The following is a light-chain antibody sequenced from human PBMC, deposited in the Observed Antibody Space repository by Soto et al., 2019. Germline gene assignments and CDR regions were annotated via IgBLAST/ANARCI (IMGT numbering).Light chain of an antibody. Sequence: DIQMTQSPSTLSASVGERVTITCRASRSASDWLAWYQQRPGEAPRMLISKASTLESGVPSRFNGSGSGTHFTLTITSLQPDDSATYYCKQYTSYSATFGQGTKVDIK. CDR3: KQYTSYSAT. CDR1: RSASDW. J-gene: IGKJ1*01. CDR2: KAS. V-gene: IGKV1-5*03.